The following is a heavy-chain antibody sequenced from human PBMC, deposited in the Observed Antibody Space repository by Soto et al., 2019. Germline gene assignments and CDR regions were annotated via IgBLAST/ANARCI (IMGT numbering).Heavy chain of an antibody. Sequence: SETLSLTCTVSDGSISNFYWSWIRQPPGKGLEWIGYISSSGNTNYNPSLKSRVSISVDTSKNQFSLNLTSVTAADTAVYYCARDPMVLTRSYFDSWGQGPPVTV. CDR1: DGSISNFY. J-gene: IGHJ4*02. CDR2: ISSSGNT. CDR3: ARDPMVLTRSYFDS. V-gene: IGHV4-59*01. D-gene: IGHD3-22*01.